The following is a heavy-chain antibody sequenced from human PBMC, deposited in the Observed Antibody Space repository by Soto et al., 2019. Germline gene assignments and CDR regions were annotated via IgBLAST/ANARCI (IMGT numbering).Heavy chain of an antibody. D-gene: IGHD1-1*01. V-gene: IGHV1-46*01. CDR3: ARGRPYNRYGDDAFDI. CDR2: IDPSGGST. CDR1: GYTFTTYY. J-gene: IGHJ3*02. Sequence: GASVKVSCKASGYTFTTYYIHWVRQAPGQGFEWMGIIDPSGGSTSYAQKFQGRVTMTRDTSTSTVYMELSRLRSEDTAVYYCARGRPYNRYGDDAFDIWGQGTMVTVPS.